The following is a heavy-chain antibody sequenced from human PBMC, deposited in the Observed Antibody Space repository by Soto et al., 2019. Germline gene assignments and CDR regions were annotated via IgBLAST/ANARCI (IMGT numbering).Heavy chain of an antibody. V-gene: IGHV4-34*01. CDR3: ARDGSTTVTPSYGMDV. CDR1: GGSFSGYY. CDR2: INHSGST. Sequence: PSETLSLTCAVYGGSFSGYYWSWIRQPPGKGLEWIGEINHSGSTNYSPSLKSRVTISVDTSKNQFSLKLSTVTAADTAVYYCARDGSTTVTPSYGMDVWGQGTTVT. J-gene: IGHJ6*02. D-gene: IGHD4-17*01.